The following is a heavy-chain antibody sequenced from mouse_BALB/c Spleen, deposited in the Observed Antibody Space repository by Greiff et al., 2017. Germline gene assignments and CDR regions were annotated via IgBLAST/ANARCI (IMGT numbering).Heavy chain of an antibody. J-gene: IGHJ3*01. Sequence: EVKLQESGAELVKPGASVKLSCSASGFNIKDTYMHWVKQRPEQGLEWIGRIDPANGNTKYDPKFQGKATITADTSSNTAYLQLSSLTSEDTAVYYCARTTDGGFAYWGQGTLVTVSA. CDR2: IDPANGNT. CDR3: ARTTDGGFAY. CDR1: GFNIKDTY. V-gene: IGHV14-3*02. D-gene: IGHD1-1*01.